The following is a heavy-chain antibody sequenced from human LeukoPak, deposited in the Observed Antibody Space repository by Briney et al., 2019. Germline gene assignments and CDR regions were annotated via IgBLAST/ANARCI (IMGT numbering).Heavy chain of an antibody. CDR1: GFTFSSYA. V-gene: IGHV3-23*01. D-gene: IGHD2-21*01. Sequence: TGGSLRLSCAASGFTFSSYAMHWVRQAPGKGLEWVSAISSTDAGTYHADSVRGRFTISRDSSKNTLYLQMNSLRAEDAAVYYCAKAPVTSCRGAYCYPFDYWGQGTLVTVSS. CDR3: AKAPVTSCRGAYCYPFDY. J-gene: IGHJ4*02. CDR2: ISSTDAGT.